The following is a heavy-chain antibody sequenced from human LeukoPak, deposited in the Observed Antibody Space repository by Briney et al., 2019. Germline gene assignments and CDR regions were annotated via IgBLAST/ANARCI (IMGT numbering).Heavy chain of an antibody. D-gene: IGHD5-24*01. J-gene: IGHJ4*02. CDR1: GFTFSSYW. CDR3: ANNFDY. V-gene: IGHV3-33*08. CDR2: IWYDGSNK. Sequence: PGGSLRLSCAASGFTFSSYWMSWVRQAPGKGLEWVAVIWYDGSNKYYADSVKGRFTISRDNSKNMLYLQMNSLRAEDTAVYYCANNFDYWGQGTLVTVSS.